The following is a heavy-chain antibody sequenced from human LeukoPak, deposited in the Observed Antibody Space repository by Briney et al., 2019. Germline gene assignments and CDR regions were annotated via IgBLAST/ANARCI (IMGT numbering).Heavy chain of an antibody. CDR1: GFSLSTSGVG. V-gene: IGHV2-5*02. J-gene: IGHJ5*02. Sequence: SGPTLGKPTQTLTLTCTFSGFSLSTSGVGLGWIRQPPVKALEWLAPIYWDDDKRYSPSLKSRLTIPKDPSKNQVVLTVTHMDPVDTATYYCAHRGGFDSSGHYSASWGQGNLVTVSS. CDR3: AHRGGFDSSGHYSAS. CDR2: IYWDDDK. D-gene: IGHD3-22*01.